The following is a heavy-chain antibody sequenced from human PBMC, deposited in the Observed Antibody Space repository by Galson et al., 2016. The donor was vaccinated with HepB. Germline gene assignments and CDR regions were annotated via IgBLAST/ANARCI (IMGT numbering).Heavy chain of an antibody. Sequence: SLRLSCAASGFTFSDYYMSWIRQAPGKGLEWVSYISTSGYTIYYADSVKVRFAISRDNAKNSLYLQMNSLRAEDTAVYYCARGGWSGYSATDYWGQGTLVTVSS. V-gene: IGHV3-11*01. J-gene: IGHJ4*02. CDR1: GFTFSDYY. D-gene: IGHD3-3*01. CDR2: ISTSGYTI. CDR3: ARGGWSGYSATDY.